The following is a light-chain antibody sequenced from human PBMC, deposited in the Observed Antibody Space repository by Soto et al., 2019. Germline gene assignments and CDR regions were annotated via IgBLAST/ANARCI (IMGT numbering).Light chain of an antibody. J-gene: IGKJ4*01. CDR2: KAS. Sequence: DIQMTQSPSTLSAFVGDRVTITCRASQSINSWLAWYQQKPRKAPNLLIYKASNLESGAPSRFSGSGSGTEFTLTISSLQPDDFATYYCQQYHRSPVTFGGGTKVEIK. CDR1: QSINSW. CDR3: QQYHRSPVT. V-gene: IGKV1-5*03.